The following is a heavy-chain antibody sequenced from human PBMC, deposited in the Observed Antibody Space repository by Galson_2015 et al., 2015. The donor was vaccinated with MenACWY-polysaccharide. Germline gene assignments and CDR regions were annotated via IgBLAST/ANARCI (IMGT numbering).Heavy chain of an antibody. CDR3: ARRRKRVAGEFDY. CDR1: GGSIRTETYF. CDR2: TSYTGST. D-gene: IGHD6-19*01. V-gene: IGHV4-39*02. Sequence: SETLSLTCPVSGGSIRTETYFWGWLRQPPGKGLEWIGTTSYTGSTYYNPYLKGRVAFSTDTSNNHLSLTVTSVTAADTAVYYCARRRKRVAGEFDYWGQGTLVTVSS. J-gene: IGHJ4*02.